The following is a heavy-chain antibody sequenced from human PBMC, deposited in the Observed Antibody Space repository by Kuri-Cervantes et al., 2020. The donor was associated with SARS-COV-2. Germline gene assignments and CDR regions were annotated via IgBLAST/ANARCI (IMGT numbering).Heavy chain of an antibody. CDR3: ARDYPLVDC. CDR1: TLTFNTYN. CDR2: ISSSGNTI. Sequence: GGSLRLSCAASTLTFNTYNMNWVRQAPGKGLEWVSYISSSGNTIYYADSVKGRFTISRDNAKNSLYLQMNSLRAEDTAVYYCARDYPLVDCWGQGSLVTVSS. V-gene: IGHV3-48*01. J-gene: IGHJ4*02.